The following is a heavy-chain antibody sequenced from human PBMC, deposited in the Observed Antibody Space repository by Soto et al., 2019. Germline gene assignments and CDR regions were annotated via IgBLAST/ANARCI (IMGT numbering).Heavy chain of an antibody. CDR3: AREEGWYYYDSSGYPPDDC. CDR2: ISYDGSNK. CDR1: GFTFSSYA. D-gene: IGHD3-22*01. V-gene: IGHV3-30-3*01. Sequence: QVQLVESGGGVVQPGRSLRLSCAASGFTFSSYAMHWVRQAPGKGLEWVAVISYDGSNKYYADSVKGRFTISRDNSKNTLYLQMNSLRAEDTAVYYCAREEGWYYYDSSGYPPDDCWGQGTLVTVSS. J-gene: IGHJ4*02.